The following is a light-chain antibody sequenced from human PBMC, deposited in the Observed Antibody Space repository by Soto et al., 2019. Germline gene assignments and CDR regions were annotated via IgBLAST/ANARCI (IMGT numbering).Light chain of an antibody. J-gene: IGLJ2*01. CDR3: QVWDSRSDHGVV. V-gene: IGLV3-21*04. CDR1: NIGSKS. Sequence: SYELTQPPSVSVAPGKTARITCGGNNIGSKSVHWYQQKPGQAPVLVIYYDSDRPSGIPERFSGSNSGNTATLTISRVEAGDEADYYCQVWDSRSDHGVVFGGGTKLTVL. CDR2: YDS.